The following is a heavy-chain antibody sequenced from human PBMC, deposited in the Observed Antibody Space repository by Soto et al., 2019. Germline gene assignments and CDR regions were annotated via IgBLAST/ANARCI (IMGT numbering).Heavy chain of an antibody. CDR1: GYTFTSYD. D-gene: IGHD6-13*01. J-gene: IGHJ5*02. V-gene: IGHV1-8*01. Sequence: WASVKVSCKASGYTFTSYDINWVRQATGQGLEWMGWMNPNSGNTGYAQKFQGRVTMTRNTSISTAYMELSSLRSEDTAVYYCARGVKAAAGPWYNWFDPWGQGTLVTVSS. CDR2: MNPNSGNT. CDR3: ARGVKAAAGPWYNWFDP.